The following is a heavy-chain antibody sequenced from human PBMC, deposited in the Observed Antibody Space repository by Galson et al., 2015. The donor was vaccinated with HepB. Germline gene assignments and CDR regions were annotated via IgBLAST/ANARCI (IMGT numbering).Heavy chain of an antibody. D-gene: IGHD3-3*01. Sequence: VSGASMRGYYWSWIRQPPGKGLEWIGYIHYSGSTNSNPSLKSRVTISVDTSKNQFSLKLSSVTAADTAVYYCARHGVADDERDYYYDMDVWGQGTTVTVSS. CDR3: ARHGVADDERDYYYDMDV. CDR1: GASMRGYY. J-gene: IGHJ6*02. CDR2: IHYSGST. V-gene: IGHV4-59*08.